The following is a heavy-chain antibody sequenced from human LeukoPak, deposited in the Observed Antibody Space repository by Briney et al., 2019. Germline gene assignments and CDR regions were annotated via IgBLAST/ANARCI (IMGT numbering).Heavy chain of an antibody. CDR3: AATSLPGAFDI. J-gene: IGHJ3*02. V-gene: IGHV3-53*05. Sequence: PGGSLRLSCAASGFTVSSNFMSWVRQAPGKGLEWVSFIYSGGSIYYADSVKGRFTISRDNSKNTLYLQMNSLRAEDTAVYYCAATSLPGAFDIWGQGTMVTVSS. CDR1: GFTVSSNF. CDR2: IYSGGSI. D-gene: IGHD1-1*01.